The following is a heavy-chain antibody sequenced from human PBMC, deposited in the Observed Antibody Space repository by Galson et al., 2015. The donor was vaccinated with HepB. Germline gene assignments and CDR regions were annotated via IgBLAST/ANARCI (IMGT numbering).Heavy chain of an antibody. Sequence: SLRLSCAASGFTFSNYGMHWDRQAPGKGLEWVAVISYDGSNKYYADSVKGRFTISRDNSKNTLYLQTNSLRAEDTALYYCAKDPYLYSALAGTMAGFDYWGQGTLVTVSS. CDR1: GFTFSNYG. CDR2: ISYDGSNK. D-gene: IGHD6-19*01. CDR3: AKDPYLYSALAGTMAGFDY. V-gene: IGHV3-30*18. J-gene: IGHJ4*02.